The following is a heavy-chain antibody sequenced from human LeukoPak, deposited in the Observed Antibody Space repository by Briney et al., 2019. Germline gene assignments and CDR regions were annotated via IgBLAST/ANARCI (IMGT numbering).Heavy chain of an antibody. J-gene: IGHJ4*02. CDR1: GYTFTGYY. Sequence: ASVKVSCKASGYTFTGYYMHWVRRAPGQGLEWMGWINPNSGGTNYAQKFQGRVTMTRDTSISTAYMELSRLRSDDTAVYYCARIQQLVRFHFDYWGQGTLVTVSS. CDR3: ARIQQLVRFHFDY. D-gene: IGHD6-13*01. V-gene: IGHV1-2*02. CDR2: INPNSGGT.